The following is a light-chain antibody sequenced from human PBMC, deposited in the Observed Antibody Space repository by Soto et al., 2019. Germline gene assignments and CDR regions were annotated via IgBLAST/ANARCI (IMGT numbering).Light chain of an antibody. Sequence: EIVMTQSPGTLSVSPGERATLSCRASQSVSSNLAWYQQKPGQAPRLLIYGASSRATGIPDGFSGSGSGTDFNLTVNRLAPEDFAVYYCHQYATSPQTFGQGTKVDIK. CDR2: GAS. CDR3: HQYATSPQT. CDR1: QSVSSN. J-gene: IGKJ1*01. V-gene: IGKV3-20*01.